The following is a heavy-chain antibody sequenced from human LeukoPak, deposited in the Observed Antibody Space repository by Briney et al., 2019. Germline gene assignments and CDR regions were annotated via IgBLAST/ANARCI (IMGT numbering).Heavy chain of an antibody. CDR2: ISAYNGNT. J-gene: IGHJ4*02. CDR3: ARGRYCSSTSCLPPAH. V-gene: IGHV1-18*01. CDR1: GYTFTSYG. D-gene: IGHD2-2*01. Sequence: ASVTVSCTASGYTFTSYGISWVRQAPGQGLEWMGWISAYNGNTNYAQKLQGRVTMTTDTSTSTAYMELRSLRSDDTAVYYCARGRYCSSTSCLPPAHWGQGTLVTVS.